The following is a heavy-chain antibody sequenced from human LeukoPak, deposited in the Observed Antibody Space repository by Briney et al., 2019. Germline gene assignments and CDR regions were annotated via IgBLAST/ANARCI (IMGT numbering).Heavy chain of an antibody. CDR2: IYFDGRT. D-gene: IGHD1-26*01. CDR3: ARRRGSGSYSPFRPTDYGMDV. Sequence: PSETLSLTCTVSGGSISSSSYYWGWIRQSPGKGLEWIGSIYFDGRTHYNPSPSLKSRVTLLVDTPKRQFSLKLSSVTAADTAVYYCARRRGSGSYSPFRPTDYGMDVWGQGTSVTVSS. V-gene: IGHV4-39*07. J-gene: IGHJ6*02. CDR1: GGSISSSSYY.